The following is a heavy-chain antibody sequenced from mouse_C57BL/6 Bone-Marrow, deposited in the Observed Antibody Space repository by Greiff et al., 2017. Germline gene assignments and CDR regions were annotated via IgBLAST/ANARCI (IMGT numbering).Heavy chain of an antibody. V-gene: IGHV14-1*01. CDR3: TTIITTVVAKDWYFDV. CDR2: IDPEDGDT. J-gene: IGHJ1*03. Sequence: VQLQQSGAELVRPGASVKLSCTASGFNIKDYYMHWVKQRPEQGLEWIGRIDPEDGDTEYAPKFQGKATMTADTSSNTAYLQLSSLTSADTAVXYCTTIITTVVAKDWYFDVWRTGATVTVCS. D-gene: IGHD1-1*01. CDR1: GFNIKDYY.